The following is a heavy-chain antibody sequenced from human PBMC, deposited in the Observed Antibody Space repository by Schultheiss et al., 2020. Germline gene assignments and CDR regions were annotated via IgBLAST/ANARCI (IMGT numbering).Heavy chain of an antibody. CDR1: GGSISAGNYC. CDR2: IYYSGSA. Sequence: SETLSLTCTVSGGSISAGNYCWGWIRQSPETRLEWIGSIYYSGSAHYNPSLRSRVTISVDTSKNQFSLKLTSVTAADTAVYYCSGDGYNFDYWGQGTLVTVSS. D-gene: IGHD5-24*01. V-gene: IGHV4-39*03. J-gene: IGHJ4*02. CDR3: SGDGYNFDY.